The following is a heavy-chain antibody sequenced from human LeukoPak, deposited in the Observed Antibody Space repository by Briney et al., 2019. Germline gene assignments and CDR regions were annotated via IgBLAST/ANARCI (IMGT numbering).Heavy chain of an antibody. CDR2: ISSSSSTI. CDR1: GFTFSSYS. V-gene: IGHV3-48*01. D-gene: IGHD2-15*01. CDR3: AKLKEAGYCSGGSCIDAFDI. J-gene: IGHJ3*02. Sequence: GGSLRLSCAASGFTFSSYSMNWVRQAPGKGLEWVSYISSSSSTIYYADSVKGRFTISRDNAKNSLYLQMNSLRAEDTAVYYCAKLKEAGYCSGGSCIDAFDIWGQGTMVTVSS.